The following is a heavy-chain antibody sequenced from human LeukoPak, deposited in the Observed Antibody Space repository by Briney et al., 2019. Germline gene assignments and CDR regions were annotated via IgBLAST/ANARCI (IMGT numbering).Heavy chain of an antibody. Sequence: GGSLRLSCAASGLNFNNFAMSWVRQPPGKGLEWLSAMTGPADTTYYAESVKGRFTISRDYSKSMVFLQMNSLRVEDTAIYYCAKGAEIDHWGQGTLVTVSS. V-gene: IGHV3-23*01. CDR3: AKGAEIDH. J-gene: IGHJ4*02. CDR1: GLNFNNFA. CDR2: MTGPADTT.